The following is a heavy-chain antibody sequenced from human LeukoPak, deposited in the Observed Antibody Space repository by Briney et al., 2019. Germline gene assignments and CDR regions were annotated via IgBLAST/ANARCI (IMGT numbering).Heavy chain of an antibody. Sequence: SVKVSCKASGGTFSSYAISWVRQAPGQGLEWMGGIIPIFGTANYAQKFQGRVTITTDESTSTAYMELSSLRSEDTAVYYCARGVAAAFTGFDPWGQGTLVTVSS. CDR1: GGTFSSYA. CDR3: ARGVAAAFTGFDP. CDR2: IIPIFGTA. V-gene: IGHV1-69*05. D-gene: IGHD2-15*01. J-gene: IGHJ5*02.